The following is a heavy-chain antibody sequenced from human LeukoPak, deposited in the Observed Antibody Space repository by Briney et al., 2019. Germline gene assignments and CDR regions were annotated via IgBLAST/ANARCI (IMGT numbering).Heavy chain of an antibody. D-gene: IGHD3-10*01. Sequence: KPSETLSLTCAVYGGSFSGYYWSWIRQPPGKGLEWIGYIYYSGSTNYNPSLKSRVTISGDTSKNQFSLKLSSVTAADTAVYYCARDAMTYYYGAGSSYFDYWGQGTLVTVSS. CDR1: GGSFSGYY. CDR3: ARDAMTYYYGAGSSYFDY. J-gene: IGHJ4*02. V-gene: IGHV4-59*01. CDR2: IYYSGST.